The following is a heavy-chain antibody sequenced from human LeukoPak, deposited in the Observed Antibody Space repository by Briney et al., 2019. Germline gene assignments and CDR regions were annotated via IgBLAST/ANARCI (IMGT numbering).Heavy chain of an antibody. CDR3: AIDGYCSGGSCPSYYYYGMDV. CDR2: ISAYNGNT. V-gene: IGHV1-18*01. D-gene: IGHD2-15*01. J-gene: IGHJ6*02. CDR1: GYTFTSYG. Sequence: ASVEVSCKASGYTFTSYGISWVRQAPGQGLEWMGWISAYNGNTNYAQKLQGRVTMTTDTSTSTAYMELRSPRSDDTAVYYCAIDGYCSGGSCPSYYYYGMDVWGQGTTVTVSS.